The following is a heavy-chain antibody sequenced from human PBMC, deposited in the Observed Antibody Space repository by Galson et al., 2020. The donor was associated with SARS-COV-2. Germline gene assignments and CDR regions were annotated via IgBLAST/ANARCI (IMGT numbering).Heavy chain of an antibody. CDR1: GFSLTTSGVG. V-gene: IGHV2-5*02. D-gene: IGHD3-22*01. Sequence: SGPTLVKPRQTVTLTCTFSGFSLTTSGVGVAWLRQPPGKALEYLALIYWDDDERYNPSLRSRLTITKDTSKNQVVLTMTNMDPVDTATYFCARKLPSYSSDSVFDSWGQGTLVTVSS. CDR2: IYWDDDE. J-gene: IGHJ4*02. CDR3: ARKLPSYSSDSVFDS.